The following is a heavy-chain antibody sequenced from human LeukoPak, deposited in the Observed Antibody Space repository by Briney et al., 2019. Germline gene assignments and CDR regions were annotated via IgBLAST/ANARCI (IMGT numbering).Heavy chain of an antibody. J-gene: IGHJ4*02. CDR3: ARVDGPTVFVYYLDF. Sequence: GGSLRLSCVTSGFVFSSRGMVWARQAPGNGLEWVSYISPRGETIYYADSVKGRFTVSRDNAKSSMFLQMESLRVEGTAKYYCARVDGPTVFVYYLDFWGQGTLATVSS. CDR1: GFVFSSRG. CDR2: ISPRGETI. V-gene: IGHV3-48*01. D-gene: IGHD3-10*02.